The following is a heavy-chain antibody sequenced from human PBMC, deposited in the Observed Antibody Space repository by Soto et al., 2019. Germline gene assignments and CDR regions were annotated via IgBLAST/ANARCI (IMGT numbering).Heavy chain of an antibody. CDR1: GFTFSSYG. CDR3: VRAFDI. Sequence: QVQLVESGGGVVQPGRSLRLSCAASGFTFSSYGMRWVRQAPGKGLEWVAVISYDGSNKYYADSVKGRFTISRDNSKNTLYLQMNSLRAEDTAVYYCVRAFDIWGQGTMVTVSS. J-gene: IGHJ3*02. CDR2: ISYDGSNK. V-gene: IGHV3-30*03.